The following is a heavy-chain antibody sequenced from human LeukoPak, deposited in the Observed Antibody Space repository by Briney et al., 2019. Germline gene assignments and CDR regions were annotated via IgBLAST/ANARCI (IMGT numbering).Heavy chain of an antibody. D-gene: IGHD3-3*01. V-gene: IGHV3-30*02. CDR1: GFTFSSYG. CDR2: IRYDGSNK. Sequence: GGSLRLSCAASGFTFSSYGMHWVRQAPGKGLEWVAFIRYDGSNKYYADSVKGRFTISRDNSKNTLYLRMNSLRAEDTAVYYCAKGVQYYDFWSGSDRFDYWGQGTLVTVSS. CDR3: AKGVQYYDFWSGSDRFDY. J-gene: IGHJ4*02.